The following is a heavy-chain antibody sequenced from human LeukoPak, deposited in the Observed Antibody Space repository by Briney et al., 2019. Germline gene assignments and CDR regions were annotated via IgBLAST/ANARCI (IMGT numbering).Heavy chain of an antibody. J-gene: IGHJ4*02. V-gene: IGHV4-59*08. CDR2: IYYSGST. CDR3: ASLAPPYYDFWSGYYHFDY. Sequence: SETLSLTCTVSGGSISSYYWSWIRQPPGKGLEWIGYIYYSGSTNYNPSLKSRVTISVDTSKNQFSLKLSSVTAADTAVYYCASLAPPYYDFWSGYYHFDYWGQGTLVTVSS. D-gene: IGHD3-3*01. CDR1: GGSISSYY.